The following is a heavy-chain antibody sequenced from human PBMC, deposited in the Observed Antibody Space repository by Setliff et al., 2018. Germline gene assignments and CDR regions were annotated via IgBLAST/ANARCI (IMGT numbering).Heavy chain of an antibody. CDR3: ARSPSSGAYWNPRPFYSDY. D-gene: IGHD1-26*01. J-gene: IGHJ4*02. CDR2: ISPSGST. CDR1: GGSISSYY. Sequence: SETLSLTCTVSGGSISSYYWIWIRQPPGKGLEWIGHISPSGSTTYNPSVKSRVTISLDTSKNHFSLKLDSVTAADTALYYCARSPSSGAYWNPRPFYSDYWARGTLVTVSS. V-gene: IGHV4-4*08.